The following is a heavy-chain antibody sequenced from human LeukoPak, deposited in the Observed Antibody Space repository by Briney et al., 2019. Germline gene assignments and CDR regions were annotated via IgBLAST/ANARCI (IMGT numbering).Heavy chain of an antibody. V-gene: IGHV4-39*01. Sequence: SETLSVTCTVSGDSISRSTDYWGWIRQPPGKGLEWIGTVQQSGSTYYNPSLKSRVTLPIDRSRNQFSLRLNSVTAADTAIYYCARHSWGYCRSTSCQFANWGQGTLVTVSS. D-gene: IGHD2-2*01. CDR1: GDSISRSTDY. J-gene: IGHJ4*02. CDR2: VQQSGST. CDR3: ARHSWGYCRSTSCQFAN.